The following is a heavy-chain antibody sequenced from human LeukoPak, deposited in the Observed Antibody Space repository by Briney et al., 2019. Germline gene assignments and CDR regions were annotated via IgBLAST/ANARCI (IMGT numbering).Heavy chain of an antibody. CDR3: ARAIAIFGVVIWDHYYYMDV. CDR1: GGSISSYY. CDR2: IYYSGST. D-gene: IGHD3-3*01. V-gene: IGHV4-59*01. J-gene: IGHJ6*03. Sequence: KPSETPSLTCTVSGGSISSYYWSWIRQPPGKGLEWIGYIYYSGSTNYNPSLKSRVTISVDTSKNQFSLKLSSVTAADTAVDYCARAIAIFGVVIWDHYYYMDVWGKGTTVTVSS.